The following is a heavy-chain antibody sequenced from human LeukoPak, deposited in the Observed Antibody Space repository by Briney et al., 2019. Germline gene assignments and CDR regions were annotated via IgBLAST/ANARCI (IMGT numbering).Heavy chain of an antibody. Sequence: GASVKVSCKASGYTFTSYAMHWVRQAPGQGLEWMGWMNPNSGNTGYAQKFQGRVTMTRNTSISTAYMELSSLRSEDTAVYYCAREAGDYWGQGTLITVSS. CDR3: AREAGDY. V-gene: IGHV1-8*02. CDR2: MNPNSGNT. D-gene: IGHD6-13*01. J-gene: IGHJ4*02. CDR1: GYTFTSYA.